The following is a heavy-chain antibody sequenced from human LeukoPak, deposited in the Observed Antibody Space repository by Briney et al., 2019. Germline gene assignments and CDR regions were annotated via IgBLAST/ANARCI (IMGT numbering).Heavy chain of an antibody. CDR1: GGSISNYY. J-gene: IGHJ6*02. D-gene: IGHD2-15*01. CDR3: ARGGVVIAASTDV. V-gene: IGHV4-59*01. Sequence: SETLSLTCTVSGGSISNYYWSWIRQPPGKGLEWIGYIYYNGNTNHNPSLKSRVTISVDTSKNQFSLKLSSVTAADTAMYFCARGGVVIAASTDVWGQGTTVAVSS. CDR2: IYYNGNT.